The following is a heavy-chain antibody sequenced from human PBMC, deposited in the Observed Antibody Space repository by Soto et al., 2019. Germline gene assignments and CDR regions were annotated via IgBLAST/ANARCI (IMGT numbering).Heavy chain of an antibody. CDR1: GFTFSSYA. CDR2: ISGSGGST. V-gene: IGHV3-23*01. D-gene: IGHD1-26*01. Sequence: EVQLLESGGGLVQPGGSLRLSCAASGFTFSSYAMRWVRQAPVKGLEWVSAISGSGGSTYYADSVKGRFTISRDNSKNPLNLQMNSRRGEDTAVYYCARRGSGSYYDYWRQGTLVTVSS. J-gene: IGHJ4*02. CDR3: ARRGSGSYYDY.